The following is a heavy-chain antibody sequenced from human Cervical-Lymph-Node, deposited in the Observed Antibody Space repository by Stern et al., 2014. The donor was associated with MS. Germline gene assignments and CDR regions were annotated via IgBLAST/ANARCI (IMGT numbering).Heavy chain of an antibody. CDR3: ARQRYFDY. V-gene: IGHV5-51*01. CDR1: GYTFTSYW. Sequence: EDQLVESGPEVKRPGESLKISCQASGYTFTSYWIGWVRQMPGKGLEWIAIIFPGGSDISYSPSFQGQVTISADKSSSTAYLQWNNLKASDTAIYYCARQRYFDYWGQGTLVTVSS. CDR2: IFPGGSDI. J-gene: IGHJ4*02.